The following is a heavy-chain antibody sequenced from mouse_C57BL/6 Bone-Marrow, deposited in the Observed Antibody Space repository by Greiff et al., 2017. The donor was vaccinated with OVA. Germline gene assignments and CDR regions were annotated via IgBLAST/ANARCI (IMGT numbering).Heavy chain of an antibody. Sequence: QVQLQQSGAELVKPGASVKLSCKASGYTFTSYWMHWVKQRPGQGLEWIGMIHPNSGSTNYNEKFKSKATLTVDKSSSTAYMQLSSLTSEDSAVYYCASISIWYLYWYFDVWGTGTTVTVSS. V-gene: IGHV1-64*01. CDR2: IHPNSGST. CDR1: GYTFTSYW. CDR3: ASISIWYLYWYFDV. J-gene: IGHJ1*03. D-gene: IGHD2-1*01.